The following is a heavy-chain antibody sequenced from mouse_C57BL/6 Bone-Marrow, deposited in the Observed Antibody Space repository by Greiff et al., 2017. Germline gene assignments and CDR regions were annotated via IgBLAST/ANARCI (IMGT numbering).Heavy chain of an antibody. D-gene: IGHD4-1*01. J-gene: IGHJ3*01. V-gene: IGHV2-6*01. CDR3: ARDWDGGVAY. CDR2: IWGVGST. Sequence: VMLVESGPGLVAPSQSLSITCTVSGFSLTSYGVDWVRQSPGKGLEWLGVIWGVGSTNYNSALKSRLSISKDNSKSQVFLKMNSLQTDDTAMYYCARDWDGGVAYWGQGTLVTVSA. CDR1: GFSLTSYG.